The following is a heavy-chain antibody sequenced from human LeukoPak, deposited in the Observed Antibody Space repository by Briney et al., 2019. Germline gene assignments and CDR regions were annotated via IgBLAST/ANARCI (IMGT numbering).Heavy chain of an antibody. CDR3: ARESGAFCPFGY. J-gene: IGHJ4*02. CDR1: GFTFSSYAV. V-gene: IGHV4-4*02. D-gene: IGHD1-26*01. CDR2: FSLTGET. Sequence: GSLRLFWAASGFTFSSYAVICVRQPPGQGLEWIGEFSLTGETNYNPSLNGRVTMSLDGSRNQLSMTLTSVTAADTDIYYCARESGAFCPFGYWGQGTLVIVPT.